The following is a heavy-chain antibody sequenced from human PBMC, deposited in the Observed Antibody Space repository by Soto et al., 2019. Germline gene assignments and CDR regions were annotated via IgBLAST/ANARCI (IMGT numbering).Heavy chain of an antibody. CDR1: GFTFSSYG. D-gene: IGHD2-2*01. Sequence: GGSLRLSCAASGFTFSSYGMHWVRQAPGKGLEWVTLISYDGGNKYYADSVKGRFSISRDNSRNTLYLQMNSLRPEDAAVYYCVKSLGFCSSSSCSRDYYYYYGMDVWGQGTTVTVSS. V-gene: IGHV3-30*18. J-gene: IGHJ6*02. CDR2: ISYDGGNK. CDR3: VKSLGFCSSSSCSRDYYYYYGMDV.